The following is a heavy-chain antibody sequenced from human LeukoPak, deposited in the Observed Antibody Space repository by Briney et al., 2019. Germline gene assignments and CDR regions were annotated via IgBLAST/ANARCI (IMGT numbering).Heavy chain of an antibody. J-gene: IGHJ4*02. CDR2: ITASSNYI. D-gene: IGHD2-2*01. Sequence: GGSLRLSCAASGFTFSSYAMSWVRQAPGKGLEWVSSITASSNYIYYADSVKGRFTISRDNAKNSLYLQMNSLRADDTAVYYCARESCSWYYCSSISCLFLDSWGQGTLATVSS. V-gene: IGHV3-21*01. CDR1: GFTFSSYA. CDR3: ARESCSWYYCSSISCLFLDS.